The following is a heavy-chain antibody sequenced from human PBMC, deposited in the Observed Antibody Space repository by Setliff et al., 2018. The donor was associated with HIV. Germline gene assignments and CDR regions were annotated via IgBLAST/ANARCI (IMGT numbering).Heavy chain of an antibody. Sequence: SETLSLTCTVSGGSISNYYWSWIRQPPGKGLEWIGHIYYSATTNYNPSLKSRVTISVDTSKNQFSLKLSSVTAADTAVYYCARRSVIPDAFDMWGQGTMVTVSS. J-gene: IGHJ3*02. CDR3: ARRSVIPDAFDM. V-gene: IGHV4-59*08. CDR2: IYYSATT. CDR1: GGSISNYY. D-gene: IGHD3-16*02.